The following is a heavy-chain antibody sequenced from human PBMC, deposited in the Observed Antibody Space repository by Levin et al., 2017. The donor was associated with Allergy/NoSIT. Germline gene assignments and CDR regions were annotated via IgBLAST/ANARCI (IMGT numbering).Heavy chain of an antibody. Sequence: QAGGSLRLSCAASGFTVTNNYMTWVRQAPGKGLEWVSAIHIGGTTFYANSVKGRFSVSRDNSNNTLYLQMNSLRAEDTAVYYCATEYTSSPPYFDYWGQGTLVTVSS. J-gene: IGHJ4*02. CDR1: GFTVTNNY. CDR3: ATEYTSSPPYFDY. V-gene: IGHV3-66*01. CDR2: IHIGGTT. D-gene: IGHD6-6*01.